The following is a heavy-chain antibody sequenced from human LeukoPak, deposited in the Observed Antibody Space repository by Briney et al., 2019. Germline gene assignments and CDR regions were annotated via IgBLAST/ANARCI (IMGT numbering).Heavy chain of an antibody. J-gene: IGHJ4*02. Sequence: PGRSLILSCAASGFTFSSYAMHWVRQAPGKGLDCVAVISYDGSNKYYADSVKGRFTISRDNSKNTLYLQMNSLRAEDTAVYYCARDRRHSSGWYAYWGQGTLVTVSS. CDR1: GFTFSSYA. D-gene: IGHD6-19*01. CDR2: ISYDGSNK. V-gene: IGHV3-30*04. CDR3: ARDRRHSSGWYAY.